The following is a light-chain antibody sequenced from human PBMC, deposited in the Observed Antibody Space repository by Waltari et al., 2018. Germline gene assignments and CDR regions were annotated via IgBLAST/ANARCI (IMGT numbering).Light chain of an antibody. CDR2: DVS. J-gene: IGLJ1*01. CDR1: SSDVGGYNY. Sequence: QSALTQPASVSGSPGPAITISCTGTSSDVGGYNYVSWYQPHPGKAPKPMIYDVSKRPSGVSNRFSGSKSGNTASLTISGLQAEDEADYYCCSYAGSSTYVFGTGTKVTVL. V-gene: IGLV2-23*02. CDR3: CSYAGSSTYV.